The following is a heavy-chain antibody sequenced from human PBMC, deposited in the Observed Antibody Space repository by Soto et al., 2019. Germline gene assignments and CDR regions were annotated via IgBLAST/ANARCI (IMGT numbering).Heavy chain of an antibody. CDR3: AREGFDGMDV. V-gene: IGHV4-30-4*01. J-gene: IGHJ6*02. CDR2: IYYSGST. CDR1: GGSISSGDYY. Sequence: SETLSLTCTVSGGSISSGDYYWSWIRQPPGKGLEWIGYIYYSGSTYYNPSLKSRVTISVDTSKNQFSLKLGSVTAADTAVYYCAREGFDGMDVWGQGTTVTAP.